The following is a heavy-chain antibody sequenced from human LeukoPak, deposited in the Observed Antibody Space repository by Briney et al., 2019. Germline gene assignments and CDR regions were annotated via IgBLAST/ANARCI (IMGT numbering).Heavy chain of an antibody. J-gene: IGHJ4*02. Sequence: SETLSLTCAVYGGSFSGYYWSWIRQPPGKGLEWIGEINHSGSPNYNPSLKSRVTISVDTSKNQFSLKLSSVTAADTAVYYCARGGGMTTVTTNYFDYWGQGTLVTVSS. CDR3: ARGGGMTTVTTNYFDY. CDR2: INHSGSP. D-gene: IGHD4-17*01. V-gene: IGHV4-34*01. CDR1: GGSFSGYY.